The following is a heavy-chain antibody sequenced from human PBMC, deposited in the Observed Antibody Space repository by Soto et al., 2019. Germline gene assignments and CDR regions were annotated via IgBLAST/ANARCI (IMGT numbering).Heavy chain of an antibody. CDR3: ARDLSDYNGMDV. J-gene: IGHJ6*02. Sequence: QVQLQESGPGLVKPSQTLSLTCIVSGGSISSGNYYWCWIRQPPGKGLEWIGYISHSGTAYYNPSLKSRITISVDTSKNQFSRKLSSVTAADTAVYYCARDLSDYNGMDVWGQGTTVTVSS. D-gene: IGHD3-16*02. CDR2: ISHSGTA. CDR1: GGSISSGNYY. V-gene: IGHV4-30-4*01.